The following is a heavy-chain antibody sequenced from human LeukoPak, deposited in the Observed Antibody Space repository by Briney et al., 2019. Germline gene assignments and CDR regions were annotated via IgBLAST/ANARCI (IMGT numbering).Heavy chain of an antibody. V-gene: IGHV3-9*01. J-gene: IGHJ4*02. CDR2: ISWNSGSI. Sequence: LSLTCTVSGGSISSYYWSWIRQPPGKGLEWVSGISWNSGSIGYADSVKGRFTISRDNAKNSLYLQMNSLRAEDTALYYCAKDIHSAYDSSGYHDHWGQGTLVTVSS. D-gene: IGHD3-22*01. CDR3: AKDIHSAYDSSGYHDH. CDR1: GGSISSYY.